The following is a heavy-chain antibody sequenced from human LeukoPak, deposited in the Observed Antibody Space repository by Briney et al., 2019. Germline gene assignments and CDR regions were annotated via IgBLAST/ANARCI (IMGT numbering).Heavy chain of an antibody. CDR3: AISSGVIIHNWFDP. CDR2: IYYSGNT. D-gene: IGHD3-3*01. J-gene: IGHJ5*02. V-gene: IGHV4-59*08. CDR1: GGSITSYH. Sequence: SETLSLTCTVSGGSITSYHYTLIRQPPGKGLEWIGYIYYSGNTNYNPSLKSRVTMSLDMSKNQFSLKLSSVTAAATAVYYCAISSGVIIHNWFDPWGQGTLVTVSS.